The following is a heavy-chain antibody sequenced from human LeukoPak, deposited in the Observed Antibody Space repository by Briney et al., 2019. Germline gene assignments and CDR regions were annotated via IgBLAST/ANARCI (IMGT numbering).Heavy chain of an antibody. D-gene: IGHD3-16*01. CDR2: INPSGGST. Sequence: ASVKVSCKASGYTFTGYYMHWVRQAPGQGLEWMGIINPSGGSTSYAQKFQGRVTVTRDTSTSTVYMELSSLRSEDTAVYYCARGANLGVFDYWGQGTLVTVSS. CDR1: GYTFTGYY. V-gene: IGHV1-46*01. CDR3: ARGANLGVFDY. J-gene: IGHJ4*02.